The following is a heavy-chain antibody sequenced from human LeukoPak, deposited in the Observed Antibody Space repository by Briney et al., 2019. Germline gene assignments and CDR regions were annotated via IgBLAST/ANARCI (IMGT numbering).Heavy chain of an antibody. V-gene: IGHV1-2*02. CDR2: IVPDSGGA. CDR1: GYTFTNYY. J-gene: IGHJ4*02. Sequence: GASVKVSCKTSGYTFTNYYVHWVRQAPGQGLEWMGYIVPDSGGAYYDQKFQGRVTMTRDKSIRTVYMELSSLRSDDTAVYYCSTEDKYCSGANCGKYWGQGTLVTVSS. D-gene: IGHD2-15*01. CDR3: STEDKYCSGANCGKY.